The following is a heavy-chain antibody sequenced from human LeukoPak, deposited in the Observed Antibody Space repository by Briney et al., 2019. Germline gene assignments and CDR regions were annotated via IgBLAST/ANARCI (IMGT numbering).Heavy chain of an antibody. CDR1: GYTFTSYG. CDR2: ISAYSGYT. Sequence: ASVKVPYKASGYTFTSYGITWVRQAPGQGPEWMGWISAYSGYTNYAQKFQGRVTMTTDTSTSTTYMELRSLRSDDTAVYYCARDNHSVSWSWFDTSGQGTLVTVSS. CDR3: ARDNHSVSWSWFDT. D-gene: IGHD6-13*01. J-gene: IGHJ5*02. V-gene: IGHV1-18*01.